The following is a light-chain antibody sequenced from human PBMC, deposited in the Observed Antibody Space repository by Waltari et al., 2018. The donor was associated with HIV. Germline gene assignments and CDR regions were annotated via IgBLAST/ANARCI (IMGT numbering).Light chain of an antibody. CDR3: QQYNDWPPFT. Sequence: IVMTQSPATLSVSPGEGATLSCRASQSVSSKLAWYQQKPGQAPRLLIYGASTRATGMPPWFSGSGSGTEFTLTISSLQSEDIAVYYCQQYNDWPPFTFGQGTKLEIQ. J-gene: IGKJ2*01. V-gene: IGKV3-15*01. CDR1: QSVSSK. CDR2: GAS.